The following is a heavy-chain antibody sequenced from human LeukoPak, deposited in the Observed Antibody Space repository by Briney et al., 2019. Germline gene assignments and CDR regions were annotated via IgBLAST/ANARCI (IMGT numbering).Heavy chain of an antibody. Sequence: ASVKVSCKASGYTFTNYVVHWVRQAPGQRPEWMGWINAGNGDTKYSQNFQGRVTITRDTSASTAYMELSSLRSEDTAVYYCARGGGYYGSGSYRPKYYYYGMDVWGKGTTVTVSS. CDR2: INAGNGDT. CDR3: ARGGGYYGSGSYRPKYYYYGMDV. V-gene: IGHV1-3*01. CDR1: GYTFTNYV. D-gene: IGHD3-10*01. J-gene: IGHJ6*04.